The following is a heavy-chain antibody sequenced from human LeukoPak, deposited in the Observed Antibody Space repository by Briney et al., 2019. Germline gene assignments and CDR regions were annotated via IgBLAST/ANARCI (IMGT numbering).Heavy chain of an antibody. CDR3: ARDTYYDFWSGQMDV. V-gene: IGHV2-26*01. J-gene: IGHJ6*02. D-gene: IGHD3-3*01. Sequence: ETLSLTCTVSGGSISSYYWSWIRQPPGKALEWLAHIFSSDKKSYSTSLKSRLTISKDTSKSQVVLTMTNMDPVDTATYYCARDTYYDFWSGQMDVWGQGTTVTVSS. CDR2: IFSSDKK. CDR1: GGSISSYYW.